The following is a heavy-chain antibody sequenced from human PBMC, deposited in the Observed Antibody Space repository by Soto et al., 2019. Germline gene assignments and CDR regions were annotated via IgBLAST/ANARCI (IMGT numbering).Heavy chain of an antibody. CDR3: AHCPLYCSSTSCYPNWFDP. CDR2: ISGSGGST. D-gene: IGHD2-2*01. Sequence: GGSLRLSCAASGFTFSSYAMSWVRQAPGKGLEWVSAISGSGGSTYYADSVKGRFTISRDNSKNTLYLQMNSLRAEDTAVYYCAHCPLYCSSTSCYPNWFDPWGQGTLVTVSS. CDR1: GFTFSSYA. V-gene: IGHV3-23*01. J-gene: IGHJ5*02.